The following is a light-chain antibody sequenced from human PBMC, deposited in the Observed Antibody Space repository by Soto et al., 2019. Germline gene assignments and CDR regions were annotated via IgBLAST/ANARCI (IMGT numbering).Light chain of an antibody. CDR3: QSYDSSLSVLYV. J-gene: IGLJ1*01. CDR2: GNN. CDR1: SSNIGAGYE. V-gene: IGLV1-40*01. Sequence: QSVLTQPPSVSGAPGQRVTISCTGSSSNIGAGYEVHWYQQLPGTAPKLLIYGNNNRPSGVPDRFSGSKSATSASLAITGLQAEDEADYYCQSYDSSLSVLYVFGTGTKLTVL.